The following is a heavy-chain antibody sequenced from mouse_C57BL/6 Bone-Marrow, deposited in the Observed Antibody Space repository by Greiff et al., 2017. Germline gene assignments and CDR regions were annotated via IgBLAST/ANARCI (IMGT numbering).Heavy chain of an antibody. CDR3: AERGHFDY. CDR2: ISSCSSTI. Sequence: EVKLVESGGGLVKPGGSLKLSCAASGFTFSDYGMHWVRQAPEKGLEWVAYISSCSSTIYYADTVKGRFTISRDNAKNTLFLQMTSLRSEDTAMYYCAERGHFDYWGQGTTLTVSS. V-gene: IGHV5-17*01. J-gene: IGHJ2*01. CDR1: GFTFSDYG.